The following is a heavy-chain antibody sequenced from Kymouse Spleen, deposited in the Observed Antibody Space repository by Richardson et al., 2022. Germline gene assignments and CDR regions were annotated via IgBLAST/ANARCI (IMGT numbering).Heavy chain of an antibody. D-gene: IGHD3-22*01. Sequence: EVQLVQSGAEVKKPGESLKISCKGSGYSFTSYWIGWVRQMPGKGLEWMGIIYPGDSDTRYSPSFQGQVTISADKSISTAYLQWSSLKASDTAMYYCARRYDSSGYYYDTYWYFDLWGRGTLVTVSS. CDR2: IYPGDSDT. V-gene: IGHV5-51*01. J-gene: IGHJ2*01. CDR3: ARRYDSSGYYYDTYWYFDL. CDR1: GYSFTSYW.